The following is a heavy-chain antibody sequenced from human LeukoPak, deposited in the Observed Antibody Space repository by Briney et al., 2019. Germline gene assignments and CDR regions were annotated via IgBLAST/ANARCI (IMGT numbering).Heavy chain of an antibody. Sequence: LRLSCAASGFTFSDYYMSWIRQHPVKGLEWIGYIYYSGGTFYNPSLKSRVSISLDTSKNQFSLKLSSVTAADTAVYYCASSEATTTPPPYGMDVWGQGTTVTVSS. CDR2: IYYSGGT. D-gene: IGHD5-12*01. J-gene: IGHJ6*02. CDR3: ASSEATTTPPPYGMDV. CDR1: GFTFSDYY. V-gene: IGHV4-31*02.